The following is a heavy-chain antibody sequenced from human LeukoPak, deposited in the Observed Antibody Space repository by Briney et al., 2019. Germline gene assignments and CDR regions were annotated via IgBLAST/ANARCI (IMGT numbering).Heavy chain of an antibody. CDR1: GFTFSSYW. D-gene: IGHD6-13*01. V-gene: IGHV3-74*01. Sequence: GGSLRLSCAASGFTFSSYWMHRVRQAPGKGLVWVSRINSDGSSTSYADSVKGRFTISRDNAKNTLYLQMNSLRAEDTALYYCAKSKYSSSPGYMDVWGKGTTVTISS. CDR2: INSDGSST. CDR3: AKSKYSSSPGYMDV. J-gene: IGHJ6*03.